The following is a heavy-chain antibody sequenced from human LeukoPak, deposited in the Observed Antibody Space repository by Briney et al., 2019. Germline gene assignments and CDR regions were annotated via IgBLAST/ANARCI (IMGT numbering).Heavy chain of an antibody. CDR1: GFTVSRNY. Sequence: GGSLRLSCAASGFTVSRNYMSWVRQAPGKGLEWVSVIYSGGSTYYADSVKGRFTISRDNSKNTLYLQMNSLRAEDTAVYYCARDQDYYYYGMDVWGQGTTVTVSS. CDR2: IYSGGST. CDR3: ARDQDYYYYGMDV. J-gene: IGHJ6*02. V-gene: IGHV3-66*01.